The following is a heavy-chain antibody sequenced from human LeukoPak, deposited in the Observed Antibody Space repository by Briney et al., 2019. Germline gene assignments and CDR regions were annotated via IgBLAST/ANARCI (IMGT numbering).Heavy chain of an antibody. CDR2: IYTSGST. CDR1: GGSISSYY. Sequence: SETLSLTCTVSGGSISSYYWSWIRQPAGNGLEWIGRIYTSGSTNYNPSLKSRVTMSVDTSKNQFSLKLSSATAADTAVYYCARDGGSGYFDILTGYLRTDSFDPWGQGTLVTVSS. D-gene: IGHD3-9*01. CDR3: ARDGGSGYFDILTGYLRTDSFDP. J-gene: IGHJ5*02. V-gene: IGHV4-4*07.